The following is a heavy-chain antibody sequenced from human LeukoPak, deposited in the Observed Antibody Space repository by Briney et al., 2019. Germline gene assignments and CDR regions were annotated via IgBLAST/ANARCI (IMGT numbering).Heavy chain of an antibody. Sequence: SVKVSCKASGGTFSSYAICWVRQAPGQGLEWMGGIIPIFGTANYAQKFQGRVTITADKSTSTAYMELSSLRSEDTAVYYCARDQGSYGDFDYWGQGTLVTVSS. CDR1: GGTFSSYA. CDR2: IIPIFGTA. CDR3: ARDQGSYGDFDY. V-gene: IGHV1-69*06. J-gene: IGHJ4*02. D-gene: IGHD4/OR15-4a*01.